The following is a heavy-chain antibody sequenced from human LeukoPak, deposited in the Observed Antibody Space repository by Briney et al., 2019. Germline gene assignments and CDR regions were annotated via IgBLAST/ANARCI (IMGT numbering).Heavy chain of an antibody. D-gene: IGHD4-23*01. CDR2: IKQDGSEK. Sequence: GGSLRLSCAASGFTFSTYWMSWVRQAQGKGLEWVANIKQDGSEKYYVDSVKGRFAISRDNAKNSLFLQMNTLRAEDTAVYYCAKDSLLTVVSPVAASWGQGTLVTVSS. J-gene: IGHJ5*02. CDR1: GFTFSTYW. CDR3: AKDSLLTVVSPVAAS. V-gene: IGHV3-7*01.